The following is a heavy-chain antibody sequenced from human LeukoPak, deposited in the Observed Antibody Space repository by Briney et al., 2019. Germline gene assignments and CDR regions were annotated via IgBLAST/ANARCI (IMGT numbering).Heavy chain of an antibody. Sequence: PGGSLRLSCTASGFTFSSYSLNWVRQAPGKGLEWVSSVSTGSNYIYYADSVKGRFTISRDNDKNSLYLQMNSLRVEDTAVYYCAKAGRIVATWNAFDIWAKGQWSPSLQ. V-gene: IGHV3-21*01. CDR3: AKAGRIVATWNAFDI. J-gene: IGHJ3*02. D-gene: IGHD5-12*01. CDR1: GFTFSSYS. CDR2: VSTGSNYI.